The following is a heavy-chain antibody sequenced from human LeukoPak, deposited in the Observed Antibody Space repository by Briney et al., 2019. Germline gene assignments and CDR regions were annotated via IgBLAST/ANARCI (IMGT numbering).Heavy chain of an antibody. D-gene: IGHD1-26*01. Sequence: SEALSLTCTVSGASLSSASYWTWIRQPPGKGVEWIAHIYSGVNTNYNPSLKSRVTISVDTSKNQFSLRLNSVTAADTAVYYCARSRAFNSGAFDPWGQGSLVTVSS. V-gene: IGHV4-61*01. J-gene: IGHJ5*02. CDR2: IYSGVNT. CDR3: ARSRAFNSGAFDP. CDR1: GASLSSASY.